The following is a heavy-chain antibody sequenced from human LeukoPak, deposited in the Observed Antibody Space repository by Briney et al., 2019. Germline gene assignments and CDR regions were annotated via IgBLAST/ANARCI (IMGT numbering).Heavy chain of an antibody. D-gene: IGHD6-19*01. Sequence: ASVKVSCKASGYTFTSYGSSWVRQAPGQGLEWMGWISACNGNTNYAQKLQGRVTMTTDTSTSTAYMELRSLRSEDTAVYYCARGYSSGWSDYWGQGTLVTVSS. CDR2: ISACNGNT. CDR1: GYTFTSYG. V-gene: IGHV1-18*01. CDR3: ARGYSSGWSDY. J-gene: IGHJ4*02.